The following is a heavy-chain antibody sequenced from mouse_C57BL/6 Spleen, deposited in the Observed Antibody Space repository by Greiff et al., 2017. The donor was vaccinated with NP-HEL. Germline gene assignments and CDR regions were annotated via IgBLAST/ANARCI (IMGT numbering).Heavy chain of an antibody. CDR1: GYTFTSYW. CDR2: INPSSGYT. J-gene: IGHJ2*01. CDR3: ARDGYYRFDY. Sequence: VQLQQSGAELAKPGASVKLSCKASGYTFTSYWMHWVKQRPGQGLEWIGYINPSSGYTKYNQKFKDKATLTADTSSSPAYMQLSSLTYEDSAVYYCARDGYYRFDYWGQGTTLTVSS. V-gene: IGHV1-7*01. D-gene: IGHD2-3*01.